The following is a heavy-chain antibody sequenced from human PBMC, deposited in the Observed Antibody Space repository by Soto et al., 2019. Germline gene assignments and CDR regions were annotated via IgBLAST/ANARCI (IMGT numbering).Heavy chain of an antibody. D-gene: IGHD3-10*01. CDR1: GYTFTSYA. J-gene: IGHJ5*02. V-gene: IGHV1-3*01. Sequence: ASVKVSCKASGYTFTSYAMHWVRQAPGQRLEWMGWISAGNGNTKYSQKFQGRVTITRDTSASTAYMELSSLRSEDTAVYYCARAMVRGVPRFDPWGQGTLLTV. CDR3: ARAMVRGVPRFDP. CDR2: ISAGNGNT.